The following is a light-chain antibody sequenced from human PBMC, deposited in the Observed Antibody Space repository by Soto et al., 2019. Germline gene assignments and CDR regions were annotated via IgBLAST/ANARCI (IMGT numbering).Light chain of an antibody. J-gene: IGKJ1*01. CDR1: QSISNN. CDR3: QQYNSWPRT. V-gene: IGKV3D-15*01. Sequence: EIVMTQSPATLSVSPGDRVTLSCWAGQSISNNLAWYQQKRGQAPRILIYGASTRYSGIPARFSGSGSGTEFTLTISSLRSEDFAVYYCQQYNSWPRTFGQGTRVEIK. CDR2: GAS.